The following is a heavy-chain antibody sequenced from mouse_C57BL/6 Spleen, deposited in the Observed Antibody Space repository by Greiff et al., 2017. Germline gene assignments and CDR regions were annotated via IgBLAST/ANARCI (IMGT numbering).Heavy chain of an antibody. CDR2: INYDGSST. CDR1: GFTFSDYY. CDR3: ARYGSSPYYAMDY. D-gene: IGHD1-1*01. Sequence: EVHLVESEGGLVQPGSSMKLSCTASGFTFSDYYMAWVRQVPEKGLEWVANINYDGSSTYYLDSLKSRFIISRDNAKNILYLQMSSLKSEDTATYYCARYGSSPYYAMDYWGQGTSVTVSS. V-gene: IGHV5-16*01. J-gene: IGHJ4*01.